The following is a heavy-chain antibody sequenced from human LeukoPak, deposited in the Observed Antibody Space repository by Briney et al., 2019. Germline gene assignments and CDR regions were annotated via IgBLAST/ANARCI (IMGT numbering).Heavy chain of an antibody. CDR2: ISGSGGST. Sequence: GGSLRLSCAASGFTYSSYAMSWVRQAPGKGLEWVSAISGSGGSTYYADSVKGRFTISRDNSKNTLYLQMNSLRAEDTAVYYCAKDFGSYGSGSYADYWGQGTLVTVSS. J-gene: IGHJ4*02. V-gene: IGHV3-23*01. CDR1: GFTYSSYA. CDR3: AKDFGSYGSGSYADY. D-gene: IGHD3-10*01.